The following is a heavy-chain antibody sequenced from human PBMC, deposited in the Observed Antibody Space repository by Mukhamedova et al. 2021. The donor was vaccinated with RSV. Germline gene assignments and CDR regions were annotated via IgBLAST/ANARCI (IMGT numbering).Heavy chain of an antibody. Sequence: GKGLEWIGSIYYSGSTYYNPSLKSRVTISVDTSKNQFSLKLSSVTAADTAVYYCARDAVVVVTDGIDYWGQGTLVTVPS. CDR3: ARDAVVVVTDGIDY. CDR2: IYYSGST. V-gene: IGHV4-39*07. D-gene: IGHD2-21*02. J-gene: IGHJ4*02.